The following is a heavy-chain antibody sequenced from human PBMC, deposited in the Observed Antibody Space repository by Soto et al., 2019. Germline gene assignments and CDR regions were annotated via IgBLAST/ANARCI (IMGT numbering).Heavy chain of an antibody. V-gene: IGHV4-59*01. Sequence: SETLSLTCTVSGGSISSYYWSWIRQPPGKGLEWIGYIYYSGSTNYNPSLKGRVTISVDTSKNQFSLKLSSVTAADTAVYYCARGDWNYEGFDYWGQGTLVTVSS. CDR1: GGSISSYY. CDR3: ARGDWNYEGFDY. D-gene: IGHD1-7*01. CDR2: IYYSGST. J-gene: IGHJ4*02.